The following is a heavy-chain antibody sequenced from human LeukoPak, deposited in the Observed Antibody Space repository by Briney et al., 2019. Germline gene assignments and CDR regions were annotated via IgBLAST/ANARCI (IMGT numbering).Heavy chain of an antibody. CDR2: VNADGGST. Sequence: PGGSLRLSCSVSGGSIRDLAFHWVRQAPGKGLDYVSVVNADGGSTKYGDSVKGRFTVSRDNSKNTVYLQMTSLRFDDTAVYYCGRDLWGFDFLGPGTLV. J-gene: IGHJ4*02. CDR3: GRDLWGFDF. D-gene: IGHD3-10*01. V-gene: IGHV3-64D*09. CDR1: GGSIRDLA.